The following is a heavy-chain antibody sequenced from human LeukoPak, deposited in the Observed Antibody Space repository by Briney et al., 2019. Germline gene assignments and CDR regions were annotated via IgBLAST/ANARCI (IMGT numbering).Heavy chain of an antibody. CDR3: ARERIAADPRDFDL. D-gene: IGHD6-13*01. Sequence: GGSLRLSRAASGFTFSSYSMNWVRQAPGKGLEWVSYISSSSSTIYYADSVKGRFTISRDNAKNSLYLQMNSLRAEDTAVYYCARERIAADPRDFDLWGRGTLVTVSS. CDR2: ISSSSSTI. V-gene: IGHV3-48*04. J-gene: IGHJ2*01. CDR1: GFTFSSYS.